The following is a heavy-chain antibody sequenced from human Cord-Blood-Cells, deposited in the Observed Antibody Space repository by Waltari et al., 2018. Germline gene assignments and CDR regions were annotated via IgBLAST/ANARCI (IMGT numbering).Heavy chain of an antibody. V-gene: IGHV4-39*01. D-gene: IGHD6-6*01. J-gene: IGHJ4*02. CDR3: ARRSGKQLDYFDY. Sequence: QLQLQESGPGLVTPSETLSLTCTVSGGSISSSSYYWGWIRQPPGKGLEWIGSICYSGSTYYNPSLKSRVTISVDTSKNQFSLKLSSVTAADTAVYYCARRSGKQLDYFDYWGQGTLVTVSS. CDR2: ICYSGST. CDR1: GGSISSSSYY.